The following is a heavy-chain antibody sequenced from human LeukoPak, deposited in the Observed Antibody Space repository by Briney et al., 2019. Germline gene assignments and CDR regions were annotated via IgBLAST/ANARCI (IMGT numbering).Heavy chain of an antibody. D-gene: IGHD3-22*01. CDR1: GFTFSSYA. CDR2: ISRTSSYI. Sequence: GGSLRLSCAASGFTFSSYAMSWVRQAPGKGLEWVSSISRTSSYIYYADSVKGRFTISRDNAKNSLYLQMNSLRAEDTAVYYCAREGGIHYYDSSGPYYFDYWGQGTLVTVSS. CDR3: AREGGIHYYDSSGPYYFDY. V-gene: IGHV3-21*01. J-gene: IGHJ4*02.